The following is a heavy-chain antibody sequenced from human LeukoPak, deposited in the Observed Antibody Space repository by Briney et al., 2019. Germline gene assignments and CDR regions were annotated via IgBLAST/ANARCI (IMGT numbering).Heavy chain of an antibody. CDR2: ISYDGSNK. D-gene: IGHD6-13*01. Sequence: GGSLRLSCAASGFTFSSYAMHGVRQAPGKGLEWVAVISYDGSNKYYADPVKGRFTISRDNSKKTLYLQMNSLRAEDTAVYYCAREWSGQYSSSREGILDYYCMDVWRQGSTVTVS. V-gene: IGHV3-30-3*01. CDR1: GFTFSSYA. CDR3: AREWSGQYSSSREGILDYYCMDV. J-gene: IGHJ6*01.